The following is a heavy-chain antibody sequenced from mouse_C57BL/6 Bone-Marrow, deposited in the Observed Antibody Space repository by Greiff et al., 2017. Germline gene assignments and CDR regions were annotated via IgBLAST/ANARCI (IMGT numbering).Heavy chain of an antibody. V-gene: IGHV1-55*01. J-gene: IGHJ4*01. CDR2: IYPGGGGT. CDR1: GYTFSSYG. CDR3: AKLRGDY. Sequence: VQLLEPGAELVKPGASVKMSCKASGYTFSSYGITWVKQRPGKGLEWVGAIYPGGGGTNYNEKFKSKATLTVDTSSSPAYIQLSSLTSQDSAIYYCAKLRGDYWGQGTSVTVSS.